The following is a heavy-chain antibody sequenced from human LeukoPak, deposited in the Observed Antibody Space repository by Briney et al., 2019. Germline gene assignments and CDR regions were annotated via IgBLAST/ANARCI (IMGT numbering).Heavy chain of an antibody. CDR2: IIPIFGTA. J-gene: IGHJ6*02. CDR3: ARDYYDSSGNRNGYYGMDV. D-gene: IGHD3-22*01. Sequence: GSSVKVSCKASGGTFSSYAISWVRQAPGQGLGWMGGIIPIFGTANYAQKFQGRVTITADESTSTAYMELSSLRSEDTAVYYCARDYYDSSGNRNGYYGMDVWGQGTTVTVSS. CDR1: GGTFSSYA. V-gene: IGHV1-69*01.